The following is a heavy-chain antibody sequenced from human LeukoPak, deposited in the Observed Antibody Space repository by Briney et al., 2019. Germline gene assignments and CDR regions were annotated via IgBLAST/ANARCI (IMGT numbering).Heavy chain of an antibody. CDR1: GFTFTNYL. V-gene: IGHV3-7*01. Sequence: PGGSLRLSCAASGFTFTNYLMTWVRQAPGKGLEWVANIKQEGSDKYYVDSVKGRFTISRDNAKNSLFLQMNSLKVEDTAVYYCARVEWMGRMDYWGQGTLVTVSS. J-gene: IGHJ4*02. D-gene: IGHD3-3*01. CDR2: IKQEGSDK. CDR3: ARVEWMGRMDY.